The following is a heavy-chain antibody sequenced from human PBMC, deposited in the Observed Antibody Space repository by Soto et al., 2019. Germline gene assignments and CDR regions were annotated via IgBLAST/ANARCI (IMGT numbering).Heavy chain of an antibody. CDR3: VRGFDA. Sequence: GGSVRQSCAASEFASDYYMSWIRRAPGKGLEWISYISSSGTTVYYADSVKGRFTISRDDARSSLSLQMNSLRVEDTAIYYCVRGFDAWGQGTLVTISS. J-gene: IGHJ5*02. CDR2: ISSSGTTV. V-gene: IGHV3-11*01. CDR1: EFASDYY.